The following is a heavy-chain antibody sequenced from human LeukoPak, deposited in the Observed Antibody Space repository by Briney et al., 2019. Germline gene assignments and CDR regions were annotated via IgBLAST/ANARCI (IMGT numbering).Heavy chain of an antibody. CDR2: ISPSGGST. D-gene: IGHD2-21*01. V-gene: IGHV1-46*01. CDR1: GYTFTSYY. CDR3: ARDGGEYYYYYYMYV. Sequence: GASVKVSCKASGYTFTSYYMHWVRQAPGQGLECMGIISPSGGSTSYAQKFQGRVTMTRDTSTSTVYMELSSLRSEDTAVYYCARDGGEYYYYYYMYVWGKGTTVTVSS. J-gene: IGHJ6*03.